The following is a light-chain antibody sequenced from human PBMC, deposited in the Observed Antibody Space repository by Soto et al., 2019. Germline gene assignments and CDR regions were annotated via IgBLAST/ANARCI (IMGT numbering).Light chain of an antibody. J-gene: IGKJ2*01. CDR1: QSLLHSNGYNY. CDR2: LGS. Sequence: DTVVSLSPLSLPVSPGKPASISCRSSQSLLHSNGYNYLEWYVQKPGQSPQLLVYLGSTRASGVPDRFSGSGSGTDFTLKISRVEAEDVGVYYCMQSLQAPPFTFGQGTKLEI. V-gene: IGKV2-28*01. CDR3: MQSLQAPPFT.